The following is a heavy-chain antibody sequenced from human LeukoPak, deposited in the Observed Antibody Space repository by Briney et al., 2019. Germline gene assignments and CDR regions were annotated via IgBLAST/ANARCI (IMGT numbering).Heavy chain of an antibody. Sequence: PSETLSLTCTVSGGSVSSGSCYWSWIRQPPGKGLEWIGYIYYSGSTNYNPSLKSRVTIPVDTSKNQFSLKLSSVTAADTAVYYCAASSGRLEYYFDYWGQGTLVTVSS. CDR1: GGSVSSGSCY. J-gene: IGHJ4*02. CDR2: IYYSGST. CDR3: AASSGRLEYYFDY. D-gene: IGHD6-19*01. V-gene: IGHV4-61*01.